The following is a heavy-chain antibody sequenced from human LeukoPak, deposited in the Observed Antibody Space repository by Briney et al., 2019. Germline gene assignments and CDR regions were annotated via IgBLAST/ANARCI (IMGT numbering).Heavy chain of an antibody. CDR2: IYYSGST. V-gene: IGHV4-39*01. CDR1: GGSISSSSYY. D-gene: IGHD3-10*01. J-gene: IGHJ4*02. CDR3: ARHGYYYGSGSYFDLYFDY. Sequence: PSETLSLTCTVSGGSISSSSYYWGWIRQPPGKGLEWIGSIYYSGSTYYNPSLKSRVTISVDTSKNQFSLKLSSVTAADTAVYYCARHGYYYGSGSYFDLYFDYWGQGTLVTVSS.